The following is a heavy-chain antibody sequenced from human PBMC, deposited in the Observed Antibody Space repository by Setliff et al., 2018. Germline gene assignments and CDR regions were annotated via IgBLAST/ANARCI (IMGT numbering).Heavy chain of an antibody. Sequence: PGGSLRLSCAASGFTFSSYWMSWVRQAPGKGLEWVANIKQDGSEKYYVDSVKGRFTISRDNAKNSLYLQMNSLRAEDTAVYYCARGGYYYDSSPFDYWGQGTLVTVSS. CDR1: GFTFSSYW. V-gene: IGHV3-7*03. CDR2: IKQDGSEK. J-gene: IGHJ4*02. CDR3: ARGGYYYDSSPFDY. D-gene: IGHD3-22*01.